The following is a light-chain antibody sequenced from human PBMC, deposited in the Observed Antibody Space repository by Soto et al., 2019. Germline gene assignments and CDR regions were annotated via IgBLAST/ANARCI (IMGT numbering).Light chain of an antibody. J-gene: IGLJ1*01. CDR2: DVS. Sequence: ALPQPASVSVSPGQSITISCAGTSSDVGGYNYVSWYQHHPGKAPKLMIYDVSNRPSGVSNRFSGSKSGNTASLTISGLQPEDEADYYCCSYTTSNTRQIVFGTGTKVTVL. V-gene: IGLV2-14*03. CDR1: SSDVGGYNY. CDR3: CSYTTSNTRQIV.